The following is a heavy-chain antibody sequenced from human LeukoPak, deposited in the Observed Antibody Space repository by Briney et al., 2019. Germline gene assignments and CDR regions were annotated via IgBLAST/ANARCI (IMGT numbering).Heavy chain of an antibody. Sequence: SETLSLTCTVSGGSISSSSYYWGWIRQPPGKGLEWIGSIYYSGSTYYNPSLKSRVTISVDTSKNQFSLKLSSVTAADTAVYYCARQSKFTTGWHLQGPFDYWGQGTLVTVSS. CDR2: IYYSGST. D-gene: IGHD4-11*01. J-gene: IGHJ4*02. V-gene: IGHV4-39*01. CDR1: GGSISSSSYY. CDR3: ARQSKFTTGWHLQGPFDY.